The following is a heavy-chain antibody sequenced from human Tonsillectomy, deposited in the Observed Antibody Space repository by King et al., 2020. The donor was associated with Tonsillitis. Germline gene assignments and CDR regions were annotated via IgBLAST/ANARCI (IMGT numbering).Heavy chain of an antibody. CDR1: GFSVSSNY. CDR2: IYSGGYT. V-gene: IGHV3-66*01. D-gene: IGHD3-10*01. CDR3: ARDLRNGIIDY. J-gene: IGHJ4*02. Sequence: QLVQSGGGLVQPGGSLRLSCAASGFSVSSNYMSWVRQAPGKGLEWVSIIYSGGYTYYADSVGGRFTISRDNSKNTLLLQMSSLRAEDTAVYYCARDLRNGIIDYWGQGTLVTVSS.